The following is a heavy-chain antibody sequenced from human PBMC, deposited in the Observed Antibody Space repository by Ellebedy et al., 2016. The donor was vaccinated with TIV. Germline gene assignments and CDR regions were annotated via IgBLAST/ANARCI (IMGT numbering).Heavy chain of an antibody. Sequence: GESLKISCAASGFSVSSNYVSWVRQAPGKGLDWVSYIYTGDSTYHADAVKGRFTISRDNSKNTVSLQMNSLRVEDPAVYYCARVRSSAFEIWGQGTMVTVSS. CDR1: GFSVSSNY. CDR2: IYTGDST. V-gene: IGHV3-53*01. J-gene: IGHJ3*02. CDR3: ARVRSSAFEI.